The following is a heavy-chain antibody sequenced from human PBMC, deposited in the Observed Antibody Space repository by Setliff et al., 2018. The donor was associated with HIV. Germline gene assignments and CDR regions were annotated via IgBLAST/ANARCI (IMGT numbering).Heavy chain of an antibody. V-gene: IGHV1-8*02. CDR1: GYTFTSYD. D-gene: IGHD3-16*01. J-gene: IGHJ3*02. CDR2: MNPNSGNT. Sequence: GASVKVSCKASGYTFTSYDIHWVRQATGQGLEWMGWMNPNSGNTGYAQKFQGRVTMTRSTSISTAYMELRSLRSGDTAMYYCATTTLGWSDDAFDIWGQGTMVTVSS. CDR3: ATTTLGWSDDAFDI.